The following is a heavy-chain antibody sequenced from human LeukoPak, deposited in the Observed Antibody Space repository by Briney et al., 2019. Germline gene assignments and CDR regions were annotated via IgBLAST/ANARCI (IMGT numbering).Heavy chain of an antibody. J-gene: IGHJ3*02. V-gene: IGHV3-30-3*01. D-gene: IGHD3-22*01. Sequence: GGSLGLSCAASGFIFSSYAVLWIRQAPGKGLEWVAAISYDGSNKYYADSVKGRFTISRDNSKNTLYLQMNSLRAEDTAVYYCARSISRGYDSSGYYYGPDAFDIWGQGTMVTVSS. CDR3: ARSISRGYDSSGYYYGPDAFDI. CDR1: GFIFSSYA. CDR2: ISYDGSNK.